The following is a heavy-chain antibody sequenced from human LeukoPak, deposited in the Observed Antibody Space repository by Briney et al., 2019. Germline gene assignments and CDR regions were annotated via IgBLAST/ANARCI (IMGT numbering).Heavy chain of an antibody. CDR1: GYTFTSYG. J-gene: IGHJ6*02. D-gene: IGHD1-1*01. Sequence: ASVKVSCKASGYTFTSYGTSWVRQAPGQGFEWMGWVSAYNGNTNYAQKLQGRVTMTTDTSTSTAYMELRSLRSDDTAVYYCARGGQLERLLDYYYYYGMDVWGQGTTVTVSS. CDR2: VSAYNGNT. V-gene: IGHV1-18*01. CDR3: ARGGQLERLLDYYYYYGMDV.